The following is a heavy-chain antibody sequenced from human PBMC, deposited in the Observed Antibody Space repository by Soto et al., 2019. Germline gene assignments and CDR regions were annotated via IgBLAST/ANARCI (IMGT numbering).Heavy chain of an antibody. CDR2: MYYSGST. CDR1: GGSIRSGDNY. J-gene: IGHJ5*02. CDR3: ARWLTIFGVVPQGSWDPPFNWFDP. D-gene: IGHD3-3*01. V-gene: IGHV4-30-4*01. Sequence: SETLSLTCTVSGGSIRSGDNYWSWIRQPPGKGLEWIGYMYYSGSTYYNPSLRNRVTISVDTSKNQFSLKLTSVTAADTAVYYCARWLTIFGVVPQGSWDPPFNWFDPWGQGTLVTVS.